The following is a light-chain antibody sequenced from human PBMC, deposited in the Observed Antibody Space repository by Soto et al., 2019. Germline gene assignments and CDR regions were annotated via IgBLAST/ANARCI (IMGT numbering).Light chain of an antibody. CDR2: AAS. V-gene: IGKV1-6*01. CDR3: QQANSFPIT. Sequence: IQMTQSRSCLCASGGHVVAISLRASQGIRNDLAWYQQKPGKAPILLIYAASSLQSGVPSRCSGSGSGTDFTLTISSQQPEDCALYFCQQANSFPITFGQGTRLEIK. J-gene: IGKJ5*01. CDR1: QGIRND.